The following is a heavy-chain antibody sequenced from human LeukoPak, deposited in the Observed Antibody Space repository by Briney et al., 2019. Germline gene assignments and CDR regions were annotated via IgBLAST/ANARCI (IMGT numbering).Heavy chain of an antibody. V-gene: IGHV3-11*01. CDR3: ARDRYFEQWLDRGTWFVA. J-gene: IGHJ5*02. CDR2: ISSGGGTI. CDR1: GFIFSDYY. Sequence: PGGSLRLSCVGSGFIFSDYYMSWIRRAPGKGLEWISYISSGGGTIYYGDSVKGRFTISRDNAKNSMYLQMDSLRDEDTAVYSCARDRYFEQWLDRGTWFVAWGQGTLVTVSS. D-gene: IGHD6-19*01.